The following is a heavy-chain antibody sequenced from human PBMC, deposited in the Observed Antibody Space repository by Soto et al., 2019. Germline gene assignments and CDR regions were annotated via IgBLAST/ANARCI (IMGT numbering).Heavy chain of an antibody. V-gene: IGHV5-10-1*01. CDR1: GYSFTSYW. CDR2: IDASDSYT. D-gene: IGHD3-10*01. Sequence: PGESLKISCKGSGYSFTSYWITWVRQMPGKGLEWMGRIDASDSYTNYSPSFQGHVTISADKPISTAYLQWSSLKASDTAMYYCARGTYFYGSYGMDVWGQGTTVTVSS. J-gene: IGHJ6*02. CDR3: ARGTYFYGSYGMDV.